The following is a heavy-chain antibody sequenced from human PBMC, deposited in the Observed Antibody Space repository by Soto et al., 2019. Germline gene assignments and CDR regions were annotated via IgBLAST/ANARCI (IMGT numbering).Heavy chain of an antibody. CDR3: ARLQAAAGDNDLTFDY. V-gene: IGHV5-51*01. CDR2: IYPGDSDT. Sequence: HGESLKISCKGSGYSFTSYWIGWARQMPGKGLEWMGIIYPGDSDTRYSPSFQGHVTISADKSISTAYLQWSSLKASDTAMYYCARLQAAAGDNDLTFDYWGQGTLVTVSS. CDR1: GYSFTSYW. J-gene: IGHJ4*02. D-gene: IGHD6-13*01.